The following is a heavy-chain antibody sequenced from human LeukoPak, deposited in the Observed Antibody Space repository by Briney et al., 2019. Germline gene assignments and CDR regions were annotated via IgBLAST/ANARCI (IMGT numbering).Heavy chain of an antibody. Sequence: SETLSLTCTVSGGSISSYYWSWIRQPPGKGLEWIGYIYYSGSTSYNPSLKSRVTISVDTSKNQFSLKLSSVTAADTAVYYCARGVGQGYYYYGMDVWGQGTTVTVSS. CDR3: ARGVGQGYYYYGMDV. CDR2: IYYSGST. J-gene: IGHJ6*02. D-gene: IGHD1-26*01. V-gene: IGHV4-59*01. CDR1: GGSISSYY.